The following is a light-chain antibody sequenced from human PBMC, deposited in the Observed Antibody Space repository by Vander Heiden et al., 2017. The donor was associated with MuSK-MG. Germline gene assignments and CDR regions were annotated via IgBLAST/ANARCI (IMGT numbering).Light chain of an antibody. Sequence: DIQMTQSPSTLPASVGDGVTITCRASQNIRTWLAWYQQKPGRAPKLLIHQASSLESGVPSRFSGSGSGTEFTLTISGLQPDDFATYYCQQDNSYPRTFGQGTKVEI. CDR3: QQDNSYPRT. V-gene: IGKV1-5*03. CDR1: QNIRTW. CDR2: QAS. J-gene: IGKJ1*01.